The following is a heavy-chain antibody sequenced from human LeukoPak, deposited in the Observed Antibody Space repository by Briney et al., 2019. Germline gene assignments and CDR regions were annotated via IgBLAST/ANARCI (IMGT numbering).Heavy chain of an antibody. CDR2: ISGSGGST. J-gene: IGHJ4*02. V-gene: IGHV3-23*01. D-gene: IGHD3-22*01. Sequence: PGGSLRLSCAASGFTFTSYSMNWVRQAPGKGLEWVSAISGSGGSTYYADSVKGRFTISRDNSKNTLYLQMNSLRAEDTAVYYCAKKSPRYYDLDYWGQGTLVTVSS. CDR3: AKKSPRYYDLDY. CDR1: GFTFTSYS.